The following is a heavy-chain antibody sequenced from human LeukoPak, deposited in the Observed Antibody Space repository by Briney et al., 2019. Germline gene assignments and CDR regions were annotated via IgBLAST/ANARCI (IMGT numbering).Heavy chain of an antibody. CDR2: IYYSGST. Sequence: PSETLSLTCTVSGGSISSSTYYWGWIRQPPGKGLEWIATIYYSGSTDYNPSLKSRVTISVDTSKNQFSLMLTSVTAADSAVYYCARQSISSRRAFDIWGQGTMVTVSS. CDR1: GGSISSSTYY. V-gene: IGHV4-39*01. D-gene: IGHD6-6*01. CDR3: ARQSISSRRAFDI. J-gene: IGHJ3*02.